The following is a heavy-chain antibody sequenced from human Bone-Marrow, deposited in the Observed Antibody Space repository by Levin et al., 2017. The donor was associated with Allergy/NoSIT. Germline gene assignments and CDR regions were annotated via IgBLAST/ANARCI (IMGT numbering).Heavy chain of an antibody. V-gene: IGHV3-30*18. CDR1: GFTFSSYG. J-gene: IGHJ4*02. Sequence: PGGSLRLSCAASGFTFSSYGMHWVRQAPGKGLEWVAVISYDGSNKYYADSVKGRFTISRDNSKNTLYLQMNSLRAEDTAVYYCAKDEIFLAQRWLHPRADYWGQGTLVTVSS. CDR3: AKDEIFLAQRWLHPRADY. CDR2: ISYDGSNK. D-gene: IGHD5-24*01.